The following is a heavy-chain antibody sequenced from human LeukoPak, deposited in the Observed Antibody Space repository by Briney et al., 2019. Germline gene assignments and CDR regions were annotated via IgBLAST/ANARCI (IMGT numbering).Heavy chain of an antibody. CDR1: GFTFSGSA. Sequence: GGSLGLSCAASGFTFSGSAMHWVRQASGKGLEWVGRIRSKANSYATAYAASVKGRFTISRDDSKNTAYLQMNSLKTEDTAVYYCTREVLLWPPGWFDPWGQGTLVTVSS. D-gene: IGHD3-10*01. CDR3: TREVLLWPPGWFDP. J-gene: IGHJ5*02. V-gene: IGHV3-73*01. CDR2: IRSKANSYAT.